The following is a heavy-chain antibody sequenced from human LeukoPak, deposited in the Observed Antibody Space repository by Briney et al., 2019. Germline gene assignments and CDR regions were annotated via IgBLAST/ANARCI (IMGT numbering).Heavy chain of an antibody. CDR2: IYYSGST. CDR3: ARVGGAAAFDY. J-gene: IGHJ4*02. D-gene: IGHD2-2*01. CDR1: GGSISSGGYY. V-gene: IGHV4-31*03. Sequence: PSQTLSLTCTVSGGSISSGGYYWSWIRQHPGKGLEWIGYIYYSGSTYYNPSLRSRVTISVDTSKNPFSLKLSSVTAVDTAVYYCARVGGAAAFDYWGQGTLVTVSS.